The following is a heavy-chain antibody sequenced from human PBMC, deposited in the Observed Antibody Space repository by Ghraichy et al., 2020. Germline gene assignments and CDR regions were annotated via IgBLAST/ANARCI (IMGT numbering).Heavy chain of an antibody. V-gene: IGHV3-33*01. CDR1: GFTFSSYG. J-gene: IGHJ6*02. D-gene: IGHD6-13*01. Sequence: GALRLSCAASGFTFSSYGMHWVRQAPGKGLEWVAVIWYDGSNKYYADSVKGRFTISRDNSKNTLYLQMNSLRAEDTAVYYCARDRIADIIYYYYGMDVWGQGTTVTVSS. CDR2: IWYDGSNK. CDR3: ARDRIADIIYYYYGMDV.